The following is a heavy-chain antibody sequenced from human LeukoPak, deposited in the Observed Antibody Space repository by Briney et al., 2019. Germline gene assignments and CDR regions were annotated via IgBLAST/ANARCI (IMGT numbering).Heavy chain of an antibody. D-gene: IGHD2-2*01. Sequence: SETLSLTCTVSSYYITTGHYWGWIRQPPGKGLEWIANIHHSGSTNYNPSLKSRVTISVDTSKNQFSLKLSSVTAADTAVYYCARPVACSSTRCAFDIWGQGTMVTVSS. CDR2: IHHSGST. CDR1: SYYITTGHY. CDR3: ARPVACSSTRCAFDI. J-gene: IGHJ3*02. V-gene: IGHV4-38-2*02.